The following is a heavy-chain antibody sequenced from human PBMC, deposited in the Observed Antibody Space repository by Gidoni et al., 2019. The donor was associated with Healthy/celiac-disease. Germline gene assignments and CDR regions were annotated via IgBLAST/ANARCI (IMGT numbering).Heavy chain of an antibody. CDR2: ISYDGSNK. Sequence: QVQLVESGGGVVQPGRSLRLSCAASVFTVSSCGMHWVRQAPGKGLEWVAVISYDGSNKYYADSVKGRFTISRDNSKNTLYLQMNSLRAEDTAVYYCAKIRIFGVVIDAFDIWGQGTMVTVSS. CDR3: AKIRIFGVVIDAFDI. V-gene: IGHV3-30*18. CDR1: VFTVSSCG. D-gene: IGHD3-3*01. J-gene: IGHJ3*02.